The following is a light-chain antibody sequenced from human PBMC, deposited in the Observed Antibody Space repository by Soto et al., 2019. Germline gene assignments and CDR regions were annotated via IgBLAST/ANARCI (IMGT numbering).Light chain of an antibody. Sequence: QSVLTQPPSASGTPGRGVPIPGSGASSTIGTNAVNWYQQLPGTAPKLLIYNNNQRPSGVPDRFSGSKSGTSASLAISGLQSEDEADYYCAAWDDSLNGYVFGTGTKVTVL. J-gene: IGLJ1*01. CDR1: SSTIGTNA. CDR3: AAWDDSLNGYV. V-gene: IGLV1-44*01. CDR2: NNN.